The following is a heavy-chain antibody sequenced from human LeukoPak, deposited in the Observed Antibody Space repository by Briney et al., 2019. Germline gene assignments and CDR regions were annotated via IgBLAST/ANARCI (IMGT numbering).Heavy chain of an antibody. Sequence: ASVKVSCKASGDTFSSYAFSRVRQAPGQGLEWMGGIIPIFGTPNYAQKFQGRVTITADESTSTVYMELSSLRSEDTAVYYCAIGSGYCSAGSCYTAFDYWGQGTLVTVSS. CDR3: AIGSGYCSAGSCYTAFDY. CDR1: GDTFSSYA. V-gene: IGHV1-69*13. D-gene: IGHD2-15*01. CDR2: IIPIFGTP. J-gene: IGHJ4*02.